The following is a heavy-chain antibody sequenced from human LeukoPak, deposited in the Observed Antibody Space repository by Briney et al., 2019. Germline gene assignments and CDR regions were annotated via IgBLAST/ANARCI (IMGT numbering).Heavy chain of an antibody. J-gene: IGHJ4*02. V-gene: IGHV1-69*13. Sequence: SVKVSCKASGGTFSSYAISWVRQAPGQGLEWMGGIIPIFGTANYAQKFQGRVTITADESTSTAYMELSSLRSEDTAVYYCSRASYPGMHAGYWGQGTLVTVSS. CDR1: GGTFSSYA. D-gene: IGHD2-8*01. CDR3: SRASYPGMHAGY. CDR2: IIPIFGTA.